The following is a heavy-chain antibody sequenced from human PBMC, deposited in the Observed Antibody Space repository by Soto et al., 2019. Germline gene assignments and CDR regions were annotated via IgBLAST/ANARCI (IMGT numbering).Heavy chain of an antibody. J-gene: IGHJ5*02. CDR1: GFPFSRYW. V-gene: IGHV3-7*01. CDR2: IKQDGSER. D-gene: IGHD6-6*01. CDR3: GRDLPSISGRPGGWFDP. Sequence: HPGGSLRLSXAAFGFPFSRYWMSWVRQAPGKGLEWVANIKQDGSERSYVDSVKGRFSISRDNAKNSLYLQMNSLRVEDTAVYFCGRDLPSISGRPGGWFDPWGQGTLVTVSS.